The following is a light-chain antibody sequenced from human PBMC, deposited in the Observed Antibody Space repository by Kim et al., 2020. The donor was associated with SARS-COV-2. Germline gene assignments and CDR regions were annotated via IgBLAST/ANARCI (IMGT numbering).Light chain of an antibody. Sequence: LSPGERATLSCRASQSVSTYLAWYQQKVGQAPRLLIYDASNRATGIPARFSGSGSGTDFTLTISRLEPEDFAVYYCQQRRKWPITFGQGTRLEIK. CDR2: DAS. V-gene: IGKV3-11*01. CDR3: QQRRKWPIT. J-gene: IGKJ5*01. CDR1: QSVSTY.